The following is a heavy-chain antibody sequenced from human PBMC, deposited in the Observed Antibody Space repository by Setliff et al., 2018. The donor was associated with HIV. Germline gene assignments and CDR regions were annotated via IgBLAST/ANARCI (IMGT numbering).Heavy chain of an antibody. CDR1: NGSISSGGYY. CDR2: IYYSGAT. V-gene: IGHV4-31*03. CDR3: ARGSGDVFLIAASSGDV. Sequence: SLTCTVSNGSISSGGYYWGWIRQHPGKGLEWIGYIYYSGATYYNPSLESRLDISVDTSKNQFSLRLNSVTAADSAVYYCARGSGDVFLIAASSGDVWGQGTTVTVSS. J-gene: IGHJ6*02. D-gene: IGHD2-15*01.